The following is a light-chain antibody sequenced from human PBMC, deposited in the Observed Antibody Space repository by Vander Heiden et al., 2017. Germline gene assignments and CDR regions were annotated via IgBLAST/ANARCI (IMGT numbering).Light chain of an antibody. V-gene: IGLV3-21*02. Sequence: SYVLTQPPSVSVAPGQTARITCGGNNIGSKSVHWYQQKPGQAPVLVVYDDSVRRSGIPERFSGSNSGNTATVTISRVEAGDEADYYCQVWDRSSDHYVFGTGTKVTVL. CDR1: NIGSKS. J-gene: IGLJ1*01. CDR2: DDS. CDR3: QVWDRSSDHYV.